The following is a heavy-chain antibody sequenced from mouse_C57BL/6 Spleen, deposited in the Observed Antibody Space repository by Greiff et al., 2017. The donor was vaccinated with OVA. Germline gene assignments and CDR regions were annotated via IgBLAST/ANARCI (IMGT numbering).Heavy chain of an antibody. CDR2: ISGGGGNT. V-gene: IGHV5-9*01. CDR3: ASNWEGWFAY. J-gene: IGHJ3*01. Sequence: EVQRVESGGGLVKPGGSLKLSCAASGFTFSSYTMSWVRQTPEKRLEWVATISGGGGNTYYPDSVKGRFTISRDNAKNTLYLQRSSLRSEDTALYYCASNWEGWFAYWGQGTLVTVSA. CDR1: GFTFSSYT. D-gene: IGHD4-1*01.